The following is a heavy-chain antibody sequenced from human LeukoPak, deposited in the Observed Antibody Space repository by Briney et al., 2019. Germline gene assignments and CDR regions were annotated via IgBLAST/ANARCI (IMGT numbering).Heavy chain of an antibody. CDR2: ITGDGGTT. CDR1: GFIFDDFT. V-gene: IGHV3-43*02. CDR3: AKGHFGAGHY. Sequence: PGGSLRLSCAASGFIFDDFTMPWFRQPPGRGLQWVSLITGDGGTTSYAGSVKGRFTISRDNSKNSLYLHMSSLGNEDTALYYCAKGHFGAGHYWGQGTLVTVSS. J-gene: IGHJ4*02. D-gene: IGHD3-3*01.